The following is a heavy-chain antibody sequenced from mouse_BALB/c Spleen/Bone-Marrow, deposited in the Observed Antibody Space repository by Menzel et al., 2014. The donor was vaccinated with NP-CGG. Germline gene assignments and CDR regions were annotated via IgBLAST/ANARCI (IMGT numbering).Heavy chain of an antibody. J-gene: IGHJ3*01. V-gene: IGHV1S81*02. Sequence: QVQLKESGAELVKPGASVKLSCKASGYTFTSYYMYWVKQRPGQGLEWIGEINPSNGGTNFSEKFKSKATLTVDKSSSTAYMQLSSLTSEDSAVYYCTREGDSPFAYWGQGTLVTVSA. CDR3: TREGDSPFAY. CDR1: GYTFTSYY. D-gene: IGHD2-13*01. CDR2: INPSNGGT.